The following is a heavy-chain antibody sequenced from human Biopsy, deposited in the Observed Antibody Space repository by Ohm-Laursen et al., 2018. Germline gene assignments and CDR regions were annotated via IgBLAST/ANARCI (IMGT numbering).Heavy chain of an antibody. CDR3: ARDTRWSPYHMDV. CDR2: ISSGGTTI. Sequence: SLRLSCAASGFPFSDYYMRWIRQAPGKGLEWVSYISSGGTTIYYADSVKGRFTISRDNAKNSLYLQMNSLRADDTAVYYCARDTRWSPYHMDVWGQGALVTVSS. CDR1: GFPFSDYY. J-gene: IGHJ4*02. V-gene: IGHV3-11*01. D-gene: IGHD4-23*01.